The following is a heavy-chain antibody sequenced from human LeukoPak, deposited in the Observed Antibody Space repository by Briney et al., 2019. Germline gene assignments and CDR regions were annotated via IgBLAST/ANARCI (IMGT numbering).Heavy chain of an antibody. CDR2: FSGTSTN. CDR1: GFTFSSYA. Sequence: GGSLRLSCAASGFTFSSYAMSWVRQAPGKGLEWVSTFSGTSTNSYEDAVKGRVTISRDNSKNTLYLQMNSLRAEDTAVYYCAKLKQWQPQRYFFEYWGQGALVTVAS. J-gene: IGHJ4*02. CDR3: AKLKQWQPQRYFFEY. V-gene: IGHV3-23*01. D-gene: IGHD6-19*01.